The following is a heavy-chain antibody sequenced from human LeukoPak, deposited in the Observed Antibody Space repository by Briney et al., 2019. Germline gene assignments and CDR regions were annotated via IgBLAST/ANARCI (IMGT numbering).Heavy chain of an antibody. CDR3: ATAYIAAAGDNWFDP. J-gene: IGHJ5*02. D-gene: IGHD6-13*01. Sequence: ASVKVSCKVSGYTLTELSMHWVRQAPGKWLEWMGGFDPEDGETIYAQKFQGRVTMTEDTSTDTAYMELRSLRCEDTAVYYCATAYIAAAGDNWFDPWGQGTLVTVSS. CDR2: FDPEDGET. CDR1: GYTLTELS. V-gene: IGHV1-24*01.